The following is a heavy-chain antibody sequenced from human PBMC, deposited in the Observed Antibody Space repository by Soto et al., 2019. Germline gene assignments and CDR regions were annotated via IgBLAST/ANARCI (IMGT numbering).Heavy chain of an antibody. D-gene: IGHD3-22*01. V-gene: IGHV3-30-3*01. CDR2: ISYDGSNK. Sequence: GGSLRLSCAASGFTFSSYAMHWVRQAPGKGLEWVAVISYDGSNKYYADSVKGRFTISRDKSKNTLYLQMNSLRAEDTAVHYCAREYMRPYYYDSSGYYYHYYYYYGMDVWGQGTTVTVSS. J-gene: IGHJ6*02. CDR3: AREYMRPYYYDSSGYYYHYYYYYGMDV. CDR1: GFTFSSYA.